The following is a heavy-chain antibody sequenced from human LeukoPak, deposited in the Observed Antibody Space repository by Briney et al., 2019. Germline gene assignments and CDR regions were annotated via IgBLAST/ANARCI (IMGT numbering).Heavy chain of an antibody. J-gene: IGHJ5*02. CDR1: GFTFSSYA. Sequence: GGSLRLSCAASGFTFSSYAMSWVRQAPGKGLEWVSAISGSATATNYADSVKGRFTISRDNSKSTLYLQMNSLRVEDTAMYYCAKEASAGYPNWFAPRGRGTLVTVSS. CDR3: AKEASAGYPNWFAP. V-gene: IGHV3-23*01. D-gene: IGHD2-15*01. CDR2: ISGSATAT.